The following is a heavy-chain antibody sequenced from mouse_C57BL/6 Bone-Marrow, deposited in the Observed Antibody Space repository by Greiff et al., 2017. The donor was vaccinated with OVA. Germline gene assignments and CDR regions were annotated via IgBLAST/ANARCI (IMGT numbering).Heavy chain of an antibody. CDR2: IDPENGDT. V-gene: IGHV14-4*01. Sequence: VQLQQSGAELVRPGASVKLSCTASGFNIKDDYMHWVKQRPEQGLEWIGWIDPENGDTEYASKFQGKATITADTSSNTAYLQLSSLTSEDTAVYYCTTYGYPFDYGGQGTTLTVSS. D-gene: IGHD2-2*01. CDR1: GFNIKDDY. J-gene: IGHJ2*01. CDR3: TTYGYPFDY.